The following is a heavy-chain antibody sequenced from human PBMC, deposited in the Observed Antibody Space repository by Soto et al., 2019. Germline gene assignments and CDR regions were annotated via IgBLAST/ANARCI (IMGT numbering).Heavy chain of an antibody. CDR3: ARVGDYGSFYFFDY. CDR2: ITTYNGNT. CDR1: GYTFTSYG. Sequence: ASVKVSCKASGYTFTSYGITWVREAPGQGLEWMGWITTYNGNTHYEQKYQGRVTMTTDTSTSTAYMELWSLRSDDTAVYYCARVGDYGSFYFFDYWGQGTLVTSPQ. D-gene: IGHD3-10*01. V-gene: IGHV1-18*01. J-gene: IGHJ4*02.